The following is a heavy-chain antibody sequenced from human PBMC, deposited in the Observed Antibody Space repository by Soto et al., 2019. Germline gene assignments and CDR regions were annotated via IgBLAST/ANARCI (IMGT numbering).Heavy chain of an antibody. Sequence: GGTLRLSCSPSPFTFSSYAMSWVRPAPGKGLDGVSSLGGKCGSTSYAEYVKGRFTISRDNTKNKLYLQMHSLRAEDTAVYYCAKRQQLVRGDWFDAWGQGTLVTVSS. CDR3: AKRQQLVRGDWFDA. CDR1: PFTFSSYA. V-gene: IGHV3-23*01. D-gene: IGHD6-13*01. J-gene: IGHJ5*02. CDR2: LGGKCGST.